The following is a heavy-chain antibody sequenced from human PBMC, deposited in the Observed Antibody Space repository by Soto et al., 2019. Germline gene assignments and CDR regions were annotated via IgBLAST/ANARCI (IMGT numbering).Heavy chain of an antibody. V-gene: IGHV3-15*07. J-gene: IGHJ3*02. Sequence: EVQLVESGGGLVKPGGSLRLSCAASGFTFSNAWMNWVRQAPGKGLEWVGRIKSKTDGGTTDYAAPVKGRFTISRDDSKNTLYLQMNSLKTEDTTVDYCTTDGDYGDYFWAFDIWGQGTMVTVSS. CDR3: TTDGDYGDYFWAFDI. D-gene: IGHD4-17*01. CDR2: IKSKTDGGTT. CDR1: GFTFSNAW.